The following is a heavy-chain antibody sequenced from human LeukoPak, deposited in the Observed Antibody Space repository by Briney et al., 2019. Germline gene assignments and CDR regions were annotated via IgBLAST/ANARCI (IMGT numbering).Heavy chain of an antibody. D-gene: IGHD6-13*01. CDR1: GYTFTSYG. CDR3: ARDRVIAGTGTWIDY. V-gene: IGHV1-18*01. Sequence: ASVTVSFKASGYTFTSYGISWVRQAPGQGLEWMGWISTYNGDTNYAHKLQGRVTMTTDTFTSTVYMELRSLRSDDTAVYYCARDRVIAGTGTWIDYWGQGTRVTVSS. J-gene: IGHJ4*02. CDR2: ISTYNGDT.